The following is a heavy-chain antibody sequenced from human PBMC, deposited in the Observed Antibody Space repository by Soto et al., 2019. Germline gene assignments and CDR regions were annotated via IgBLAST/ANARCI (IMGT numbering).Heavy chain of an antibody. J-gene: IGHJ4*02. CDR2: IYSGGST. CDR3: ATGRTYCSSTSCYLDY. D-gene: IGHD2-2*01. CDR1: GFTVSSNY. Sequence: EVQLVESGGGLVQPGGSLRLSCAASGFTVSSNYMSWVRQAPGKGLERVSVIYSGGSTYYADSVKGRFTISRDNSKNTLYLQMNSLRAEDTAVYYCATGRTYCSSTSCYLDYWGQGTLVTVSS. V-gene: IGHV3-66*01.